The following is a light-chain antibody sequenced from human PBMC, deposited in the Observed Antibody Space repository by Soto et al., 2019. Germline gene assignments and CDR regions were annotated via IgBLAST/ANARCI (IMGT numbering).Light chain of an antibody. Sequence: EIVMTQSPVTLSVSPGERVTLSCRASQTVASNLAWYQQKPGQAPRVVIHGASTRATDFPARFSGSGSGTEFTLTISSLQSEDIGVYYCHQYNTWTRTFGQGTKV. CDR3: HQYNTWTRT. CDR2: GAS. V-gene: IGKV3-15*01. J-gene: IGKJ1*01. CDR1: QTVASN.